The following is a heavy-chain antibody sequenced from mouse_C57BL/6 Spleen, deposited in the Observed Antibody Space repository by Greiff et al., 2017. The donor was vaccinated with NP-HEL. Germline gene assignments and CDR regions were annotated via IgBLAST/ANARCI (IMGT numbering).Heavy chain of an antibody. CDR2: INPNNGGT. CDR1: GYTFTDYY. D-gene: IGHD1-1*02. Sequence: VQLQQSGPEPVKPGASVKISCKASGYTFTDYYMNWVKQSHGKSLEWIGDINPNNGGTSYNQKFKGKATLTVDKSSSTAYMELRSLTSEDSAVYYCAREVAYFDYWGQGTTLTVSS. J-gene: IGHJ2*01. CDR3: AREVAYFDY. V-gene: IGHV1-26*01.